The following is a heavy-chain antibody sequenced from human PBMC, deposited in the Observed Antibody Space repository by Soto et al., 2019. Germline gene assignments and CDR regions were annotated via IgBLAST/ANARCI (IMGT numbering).Heavy chain of an antibody. V-gene: IGHV4-30-2*01. J-gene: IGHJ5*02. D-gene: IGHD2-2*02. CDR2: IYHGGST. Sequence: SETLSLTCAVSGGSISSGVYSWSWIRQPPGKGLEWIGYIYHGGSTYYNPSLKSRVTISVDRSKNQFSLKLSSVTAADTAVYYSARMSDFSSTSCYTSNWFDPWGQGTLLTVSS. CDR3: ARMSDFSSTSCYTSNWFDP. CDR1: GGSISSGVYS.